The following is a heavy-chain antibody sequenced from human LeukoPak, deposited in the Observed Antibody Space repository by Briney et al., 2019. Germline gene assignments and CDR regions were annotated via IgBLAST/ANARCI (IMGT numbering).Heavy chain of an antibody. CDR1: GYTFTGYY. D-gene: IGHD3-3*01. CDR2: INPNSGGT. CDR3: ARAGIWSGYYYFDY. Sequence: GASVKVSCKASGYTFTGYYMHWVRQAPGQGLEWMGWINPNSGGTNYAQKFQGRVTMTRDTSISTAHMELSRLRSDDTAVYYCARAGIWSGYYYFDYWGQGTLVTVSS. V-gene: IGHV1-2*02. J-gene: IGHJ4*02.